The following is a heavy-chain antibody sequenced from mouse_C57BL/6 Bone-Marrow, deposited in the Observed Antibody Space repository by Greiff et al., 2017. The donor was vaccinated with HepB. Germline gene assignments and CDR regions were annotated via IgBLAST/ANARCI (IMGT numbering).Heavy chain of an antibody. CDR3: ASSTMVTTFDY. J-gene: IGHJ2*01. V-gene: IGHV1-26*01. CDR1: GYTFTDYY. CDR2: INPNNGGT. Sequence: EVQLQQSGPELVKPGASVKISCKASGYTFTDYYMNWVKQSHGKSLEWIGDINPNNGGTSYNQKFKGKATLTVDKSSSTAYMELRSLTSEDSAVYYCASSTMVTTFDYWGQGTTLTVSS. D-gene: IGHD2-2*01.